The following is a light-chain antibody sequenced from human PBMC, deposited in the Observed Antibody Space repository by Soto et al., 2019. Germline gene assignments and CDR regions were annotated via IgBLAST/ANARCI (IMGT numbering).Light chain of an antibody. Sequence: QSVLTQPASVSGSPGQSITISCTGASSDVGGHTYVSWYQQHPGRAPKLMIFEVSNRPSGVSHRFSGSKSGKTASLTISGLQADDEADYYCCSYAGSSTFRVVFGGGTKVTVL. J-gene: IGLJ2*01. CDR3: CSYAGSSTFRVV. V-gene: IGLV2-14*01. CDR1: SSDVGGHTY. CDR2: EVS.